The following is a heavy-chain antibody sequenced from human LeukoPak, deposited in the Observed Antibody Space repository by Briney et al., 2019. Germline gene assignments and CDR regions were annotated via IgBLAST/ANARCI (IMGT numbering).Heavy chain of an antibody. CDR1: GGSISSYY. V-gene: IGHV4-4*07. D-gene: IGHD1-1*01. CDR2: IYTSGST. Sequence: SETLSLTCTVSGGSISSYYWSWIRQPAGKGLEWIGRIYTSGSTNYNPSLKSRVTMSVDTSKNQFSLKLTSVTDADTAVYYCAILDPIRPDYWGQGTQVTVSS. CDR3: AILDPIRPDY. J-gene: IGHJ4*02.